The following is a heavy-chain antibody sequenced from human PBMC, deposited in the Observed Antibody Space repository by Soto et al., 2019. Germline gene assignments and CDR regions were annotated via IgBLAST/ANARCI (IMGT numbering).Heavy chain of an antibody. CDR1: GYTFTSYD. CDR2: MNPNSGNT. D-gene: IGHD1-26*01. CDR3: ASYSGSYRGSTYGMDV. V-gene: IGHV1-8*01. J-gene: IGHJ6*02. Sequence: ASVEVSCKXSGYTFTSYDINWVRQATGQGLEWMGWMNPNSGNTGYAQKFQGRVTMTRNTSISTAYMELSSLRSEDTAVYYCASYSGSYRGSTYGMDVWGQGTTVTVSS.